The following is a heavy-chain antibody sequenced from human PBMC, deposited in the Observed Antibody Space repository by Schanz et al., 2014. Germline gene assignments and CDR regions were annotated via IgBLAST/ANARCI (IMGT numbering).Heavy chain of an antibody. CDR2: IWFDGSKT. J-gene: IGHJ3*02. Sequence: VQLVESGGGLIQPGGSLRLSCAASGFTFSDFGMHWVRQTPVKGLEWVATIWFDGSKTDYADSVKGRFTISRDNAKNSLYLQMNSLRAEDTAMYYCARVLRGVLPATLGDAFDIWGQGTMVTISS. CDR3: ARVLRGVLPATLGDAFDI. CDR1: GFTFSDFG. D-gene: IGHD2-15*01. V-gene: IGHV3-33*01.